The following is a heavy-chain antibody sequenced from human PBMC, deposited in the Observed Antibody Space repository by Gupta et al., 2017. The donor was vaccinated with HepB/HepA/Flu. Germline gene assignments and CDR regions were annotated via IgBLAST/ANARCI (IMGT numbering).Heavy chain of an antibody. CDR1: GFSFVDYC. CDR2: ITGNGNMI. D-gene: IGHD1-1*01. V-gene: IGHV3-11*01. J-gene: IGHJ4*02. CDR3: AGGRWVQSLEDY. Sequence: QVQLVESGGGLVKPGGSLRLYCAAAGFSFVDYCMNWTRQAPGKALAWVANITGNGNMIYYADTVKGRFTISRDNAKKSLYLQMNSVRAEDTAVYFCAGGRWVQSLEDYWGQGILVTVSS.